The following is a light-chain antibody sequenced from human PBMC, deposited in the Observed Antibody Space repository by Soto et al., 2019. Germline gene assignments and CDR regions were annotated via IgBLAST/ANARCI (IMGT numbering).Light chain of an antibody. J-gene: IGKJ2*01. Sequence: DIQMTQSPSTLSASVGDRVTITCRASQSINSWLAWYQQKPGKAPNLLISDASSLESGVPSRFSGSGSEKEFTLPISSRQSGDFATYYCQQYNYYPYTFGQGTKLEIK. V-gene: IGKV1-5*01. CDR2: DAS. CDR1: QSINSW. CDR3: QQYNYYPYT.